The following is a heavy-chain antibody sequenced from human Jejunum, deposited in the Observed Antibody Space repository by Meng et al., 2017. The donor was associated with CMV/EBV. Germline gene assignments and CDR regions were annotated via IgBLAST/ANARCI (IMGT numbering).Heavy chain of an antibody. Sequence: GFTFSSYEMNWVRQIRGKGLEWISYISASTSAIYYAASVKRRFTISRDNVKNSLYLLMESLRADDTAIYYCVRGGSSGTLKYFDYWGQGALVTVSS. CDR1: GFTFSSYE. J-gene: IGHJ4*02. V-gene: IGHV3-48*03. D-gene: IGHD3-3*01. CDR3: VRGGSSGTLKYFDY. CDR2: ISASTSAI.